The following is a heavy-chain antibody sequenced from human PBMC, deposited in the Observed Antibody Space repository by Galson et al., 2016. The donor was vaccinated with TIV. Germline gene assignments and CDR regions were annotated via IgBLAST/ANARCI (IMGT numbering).Heavy chain of an antibody. CDR2: IYWDDDK. V-gene: IGHV2-5*02. CDR3: AHRGGMMGAFDI. Sequence: PALVKPTQTLTLTCTFSGFSLTTSEVGVGWIRQPPGKALEWLALIYWDDDKRYSPSLMSRLTITKDTSKNQVVLTMTNMDPVDTATYYCAHRGGMMGAFDIWVQGTLVTVS. J-gene: IGHJ3*02. CDR1: GFSLTTSEVG. D-gene: IGHD3-16*01.